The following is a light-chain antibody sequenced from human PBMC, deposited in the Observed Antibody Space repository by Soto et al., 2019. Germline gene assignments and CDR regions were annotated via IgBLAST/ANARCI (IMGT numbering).Light chain of an antibody. J-gene: IGKJ2*01. V-gene: IGKV3-20*01. CDR1: QTVNSNY. Sequence: VLTRSPGTLSLSPGERATLSCRASQTVNSNYLAWYQQKPGQAPRLLIYGASSRATGIPDRFSGSGSGTDFTLTISRLEPEDFAVYYCQQYGSSVSYTFGQGTKLEIK. CDR2: GAS. CDR3: QQYGSSVSYT.